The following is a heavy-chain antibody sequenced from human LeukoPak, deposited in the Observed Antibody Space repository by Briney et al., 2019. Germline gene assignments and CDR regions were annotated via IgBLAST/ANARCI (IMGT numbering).Heavy chain of an antibody. CDR1: GFTFSRHS. D-gene: IGHD4-17*01. J-gene: IGHJ3*02. Sequence: GGSLRLSCGASGFTFSRHSMNWVRQAPGKGLEWVSYIGSSGSTVYYADSVKGRFTISRDNAKNSLYLQMNSLRDEDTAVYYCARDTLVYADSPDAFDIWGQGTMVTVSS. V-gene: IGHV3-48*02. CDR2: IGSSGSTV. CDR3: ARDTLVYADSPDAFDI.